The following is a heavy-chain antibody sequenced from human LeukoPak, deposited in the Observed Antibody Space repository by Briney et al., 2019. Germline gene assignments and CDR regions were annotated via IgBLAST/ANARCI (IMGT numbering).Heavy chain of an antibody. Sequence: GGSLRLSCGASGFIFGTYEMHWVRQAPGKGLEWVSYISTSGSTIYYADSVKGRFTFSRDNARNSLFLQMNRLRAEDTAVYYCARDGPAYSFEYWGQGTLVTVSS. CDR1: GFIFGTYE. J-gene: IGHJ4*02. D-gene: IGHD2-21*01. CDR3: ARDGPAYSFEY. CDR2: ISTSGSTI. V-gene: IGHV3-48*03.